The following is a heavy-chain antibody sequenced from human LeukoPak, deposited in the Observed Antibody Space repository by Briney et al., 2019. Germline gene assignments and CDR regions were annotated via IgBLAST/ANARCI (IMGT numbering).Heavy chain of an antibody. CDR1: GFTFSSYA. D-gene: IGHD4-11*01. V-gene: IGHV3-23*01. J-gene: IGHJ4*02. CDR3: AKDVYSNYYFDY. CDR2: ISGSGGST. Sequence: GGSLRLSCAASGFTFSSYAMSWVRQAPGKGLEWVSAISGSGGSTYYADSVKGRFIISRDNSKNTLYRQMNSLRAEDTAVYYCAKDVYSNYYFDYWGQGTLVTVSS.